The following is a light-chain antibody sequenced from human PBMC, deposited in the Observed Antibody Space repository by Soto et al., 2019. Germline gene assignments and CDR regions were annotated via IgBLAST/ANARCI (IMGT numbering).Light chain of an antibody. V-gene: IGKV1-5*01. CDR1: QSISDW. CDR3: QEYKTYA. J-gene: IGKJ2*01. CDR2: DAS. Sequence: DIPLTQSPSTLSAYVGDRVNITCRASQSISDWLAWYQQKPGKAPDLLISDASTLATGVPSRFSGSGSGTEFTLTISSLQTDDSATYFCQEYKTYAFGPGTKVDI.